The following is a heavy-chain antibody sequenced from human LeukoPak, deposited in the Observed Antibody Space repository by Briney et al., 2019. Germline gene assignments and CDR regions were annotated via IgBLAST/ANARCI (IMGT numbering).Heavy chain of an antibody. J-gene: IGHJ4*02. D-gene: IGHD3-22*01. V-gene: IGHV3-23*01. CDR1: GFSFSNYA. Sequence: PGGSLRLSCVPSGFSFSNYAMSGVRQAPGKGLEWVSSVSGSGGSTHYADSVKGRFTISRDQTKNTLYLQMNSLRAEDTAVYYCAKSSYYDASGYYREYYFDYWGQGTLVTVSS. CDR2: VSGSGGST. CDR3: AKSSYYDASGYYREYYFDY.